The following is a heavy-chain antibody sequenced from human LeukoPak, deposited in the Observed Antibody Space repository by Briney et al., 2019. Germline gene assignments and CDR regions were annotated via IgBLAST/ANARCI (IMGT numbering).Heavy chain of an antibody. V-gene: IGHV3-21*01. CDR1: GFTFSTYG. Sequence: GGSLRLSCAASGFTFSTYGMNWVRQAPGKGLEWVSSISSSSSHIYYADSVKGRFTISRDNAKNSLYLQMNSLRAEDTAVYYCARAYCSSISCYYYFDYWGQGTLITVSS. J-gene: IGHJ4*02. CDR3: ARAYCSSISCYYYFDY. D-gene: IGHD2-2*01. CDR2: ISSSSSHI.